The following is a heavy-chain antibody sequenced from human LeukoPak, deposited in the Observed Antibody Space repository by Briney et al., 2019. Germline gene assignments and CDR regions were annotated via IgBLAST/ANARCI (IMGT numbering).Heavy chain of an antibody. V-gene: IGHV3-7*01. CDR1: GFAFSTYA. D-gene: IGHD1-26*01. CDR3: ARDRSGNYLGDAFDI. CDR2: IKTDGSEK. Sequence: PGGSLRLSCAASGFAFSTYAMSWVRQAPGKGLEWVANIKTDGSEKYYVDSVKGRFTISRDNAKNLLYLQMNSLRAEDTAVYYCARDRSGNYLGDAFDIWGQGTLVTVSS. J-gene: IGHJ3*02.